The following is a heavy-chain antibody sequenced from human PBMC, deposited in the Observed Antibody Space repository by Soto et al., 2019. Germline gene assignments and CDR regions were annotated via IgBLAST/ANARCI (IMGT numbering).Heavy chain of an antibody. D-gene: IGHD3-22*01. CDR2: ISGSGGST. Sequence: GGSLRLSCAASGFTFSSYAMSWVRQAPGKGLEWVSAISGSGGSTYYADSVKGRFTISRDNSKNTLYLQMNSLRAEDTAVYYCAKDYTDYYDSSGYYYSRSSLYFDYWGQGTLVTVSS. CDR1: GFTFSSYA. CDR3: AKDYTDYYDSSGYYYSRSSLYFDY. J-gene: IGHJ4*02. V-gene: IGHV3-23*01.